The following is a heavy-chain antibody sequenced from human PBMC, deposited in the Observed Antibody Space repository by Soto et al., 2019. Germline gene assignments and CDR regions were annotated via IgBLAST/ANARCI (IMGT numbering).Heavy chain of an antibody. CDR1: GGSISSYY. Sequence: QVQLQESGPGLVKPSETLSLTCTVSGGSISSYYWSWIRQPPGKGLEWIGYIYYSGSTNYNPSLKSRVTRSGDTSKNQGSLKLSAVTAADTAVYYCARRRAAAGTLFDYWGQGTLVTVSS. V-gene: IGHV4-59*01. J-gene: IGHJ4*02. CDR3: ARRRAAAGTLFDY. CDR2: IYYSGST. D-gene: IGHD6-13*01.